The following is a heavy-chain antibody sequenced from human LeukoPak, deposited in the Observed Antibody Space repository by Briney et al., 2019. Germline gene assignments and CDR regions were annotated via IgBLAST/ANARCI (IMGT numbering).Heavy chain of an antibody. CDR2: IYSGGST. Sequence: GGSLRLSCAASGFTVSSDYMTWVRQAPGKGLEWVSVIYSGGSTNYADSVKGRFTISRDNSKNTLYLQMNSLRVEDTAVYYCAREAAADPYYFDYWGQGTLVTVSS. J-gene: IGHJ4*02. D-gene: IGHD6-13*01. V-gene: IGHV3-66*01. CDR3: AREAAADPYYFDY. CDR1: GFTVSSDY.